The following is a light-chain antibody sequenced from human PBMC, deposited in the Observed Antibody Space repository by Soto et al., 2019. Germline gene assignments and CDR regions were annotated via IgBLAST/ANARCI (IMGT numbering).Light chain of an antibody. CDR3: AAWDDSLNGHV. J-gene: IGLJ1*01. Sequence: QSVPTQPPPASGTPGQRVTLSFSGNSSIIGSNTVNWYQQLPGTAPKLLIYSNNQRPSGVPDRFSGSKSGTSASLAISGPQSEDEADYYCAAWDDSLNGHVFGTGTKVTVL. CDR2: SNN. V-gene: IGLV1-44*01. CDR1: SSIIGSNT.